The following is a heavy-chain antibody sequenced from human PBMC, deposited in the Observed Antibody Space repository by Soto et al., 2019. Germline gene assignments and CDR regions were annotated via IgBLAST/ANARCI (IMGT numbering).Heavy chain of an antibody. D-gene: IGHD6-13*01. V-gene: IGHV3-23*01. CDR1: GFTFSRSA. CDR2: ISGSGGTP. J-gene: IGHJ4*02. CDR3: AMGLAAAGTLDY. Sequence: GGSLRLSCAASGFTFSRSAMSWVRQAPGRGLEWFSTISGSGGTPYYADSVKGRFTISRDNSKNTLYLVLNSLRAEDTAVYYCAMGLAAAGTLDYWGQGTLVTVSS.